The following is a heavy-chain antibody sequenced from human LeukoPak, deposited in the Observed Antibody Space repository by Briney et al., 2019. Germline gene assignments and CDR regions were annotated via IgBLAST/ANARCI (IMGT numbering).Heavy chain of an antibody. CDR1: GGSISSNNW. J-gene: IGHJ4*02. D-gene: IGHD3-22*01. CDR3: ARGDTMIVSLDY. CDR2: MYHSGST. V-gene: IGHV4-4*02. Sequence: SETLSLTCAISGGSISSNNWWSWVRQAPGKGLEWIGEMYHSGSTNYNPSLKSRVTISVDTSKNQFSLKLSSVTAADTAVYYCARGDTMIVSLDYWGQGTLVTVSS.